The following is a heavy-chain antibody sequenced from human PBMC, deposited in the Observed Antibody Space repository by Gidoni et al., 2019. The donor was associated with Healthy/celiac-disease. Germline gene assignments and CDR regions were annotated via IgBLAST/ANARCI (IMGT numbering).Heavy chain of an antibody. CDR2: IIPIFGTA. CDR1: GGTFSSYA. D-gene: IGHD1-7*01. CDR3: ARDGETTRDYYYYGMDV. Sequence: QVQLVQSGAEVKKPGSSVKVSCKASGGTFSSYAISWVRQAPGQGLEWMGGIIPIFGTANYAQKFQGRVTITADKSTSTAYMELSSLRSEDTAVYYCARDGETTRDYYYYGMDVWGQGTTVTVSS. J-gene: IGHJ6*02. V-gene: IGHV1-69*06.